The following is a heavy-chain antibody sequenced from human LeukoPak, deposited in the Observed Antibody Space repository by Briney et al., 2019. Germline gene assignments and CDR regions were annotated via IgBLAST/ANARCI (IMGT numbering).Heavy chain of an antibody. CDR1: GFTFSSYS. J-gene: IGHJ4*02. V-gene: IGHV3-21*01. CDR3: ARDKGYCTNGVC. D-gene: IGHD2-8*01. Sequence: GGSLRLSCAASGFTFSSYSMNWVRQAPGKGLEWVSSISSSSSYIYYADSVKGRFTISRDNAKNSLYLQMNSLRAEDTAVYYCARDKGYCTNGVCWGQGTLVTVSS. CDR2: ISSSSSYI.